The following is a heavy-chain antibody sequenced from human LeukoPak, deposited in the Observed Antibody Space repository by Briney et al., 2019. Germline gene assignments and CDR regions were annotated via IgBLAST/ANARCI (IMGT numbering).Heavy chain of an antibody. Sequence: PSETLSLTCTVSGGSISTYYWSWIRQPPGEGLEWIGYTYYSGSTNYNPSLKSRVTISVDTSKNQFSLKRSSVTAADTAMYYCAGGGVVGVMWGQGTLVTVSS. CDR3: AGGGVVGVM. V-gene: IGHV4-59*01. CDR1: GGSISTYY. D-gene: IGHD3-16*01. J-gene: IGHJ4*02. CDR2: TYYSGST.